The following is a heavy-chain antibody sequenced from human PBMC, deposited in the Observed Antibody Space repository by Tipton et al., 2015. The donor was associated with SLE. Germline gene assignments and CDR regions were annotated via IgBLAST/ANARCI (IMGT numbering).Heavy chain of an antibody. CDR1: GGSISSSSYY. J-gene: IGHJ3*02. CDR2: IYYSGGT. Sequence: TLSLTCTVSGGSISSSSYYWGWIRQPPGKGLEWIGSIYYSGGTYYNPSLKSRVTISVDTSKNQFSLKLSSVTAADTAVYYCARDLGDDIWGQGTMVTVSS. V-gene: IGHV4-39*07. CDR3: ARDLGDDI. D-gene: IGHD3-16*01.